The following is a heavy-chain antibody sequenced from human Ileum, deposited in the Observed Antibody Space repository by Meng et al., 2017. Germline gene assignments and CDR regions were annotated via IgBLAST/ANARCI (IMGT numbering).Heavy chain of an antibody. CDR2: ISSDGSNK. D-gene: IGHD6-13*01. Sequence: RLSCTASGFTFTSYAMHWVRQAPGKGLEWVAVISSDGSNKYYADSVKGRFTVSRDNSKNTLYMQMNSLRAEDTAVYYCAKKRAAGSTDFFDYWGQGTLVTVSS. CDR1: GFTFTSYA. CDR3: AKKRAAGSTDFFDY. V-gene: IGHV3-30*04. J-gene: IGHJ4*02.